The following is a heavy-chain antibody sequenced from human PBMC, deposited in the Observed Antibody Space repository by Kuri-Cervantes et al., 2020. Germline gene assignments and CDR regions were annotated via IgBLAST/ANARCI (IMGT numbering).Heavy chain of an antibody. CDR3: AKDRAGYYYYMDV. V-gene: IGHV3-23*01. J-gene: IGHJ6*03. CDR1: GFTFSSYA. CDR2: ISGSGGST. D-gene: IGHD3-10*01. Sequence: GESLKISCAASGFTFSSYAMSWVRQAPGKGLEWVSAISGSGGSTYYADSVKGRFTISRDNSKNTLYLQMNSLRAEDTAVYYCAKDRAGYYYYMDVWGKGTTVTVSS.